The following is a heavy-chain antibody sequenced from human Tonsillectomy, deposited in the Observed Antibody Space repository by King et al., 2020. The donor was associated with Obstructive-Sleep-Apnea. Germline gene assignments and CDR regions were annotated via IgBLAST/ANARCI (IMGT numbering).Heavy chain of an antibody. D-gene: IGHD5-12*01. J-gene: IGHJ4*02. V-gene: IGHV3-30*18. Sequence: VQLVESGGGVVQPGRSLRLSCAASGFTFSSFGIHWVRQAPGKGLEWVAVISHDGRKKYYADSVKGRFTISRDNSKNTLYLQMNSLRAEDTAVYYCAKGGGYSGQEEIDYWGQGTLVTVSS. CDR2: ISHDGRKK. CDR1: GFTFSSFG. CDR3: AKGGGYSGQEEIDY.